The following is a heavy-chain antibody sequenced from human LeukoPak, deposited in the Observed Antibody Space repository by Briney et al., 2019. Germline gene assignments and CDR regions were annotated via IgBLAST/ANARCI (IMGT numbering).Heavy chain of an antibody. V-gene: IGHV3-33*08. CDR3: ARGSPLGYCSSTSCPALYYYGMDV. CDR1: GFTFSSYA. CDR2: IWYDGSNK. J-gene: IGHJ6*02. Sequence: GGSLRLSCAASGFTFSSYAMHWVRQAPGKGLEWVAVIWYDGSNKYYADSVKGRFTISRDNSKNTLYLQMNSLKAEDTAVYYCARGSPLGYCSSTSCPALYYYGMDVWGQGTTVTVSS. D-gene: IGHD2-2*01.